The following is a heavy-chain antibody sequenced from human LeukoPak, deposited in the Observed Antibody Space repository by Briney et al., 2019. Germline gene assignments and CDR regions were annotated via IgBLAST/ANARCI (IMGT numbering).Heavy chain of an antibody. CDR1: GFTFSSYG. CDR2: ISYDGSNK. J-gene: IGHJ6*04. D-gene: IGHD2/OR15-2a*01. Sequence: GRSLRLSCAASGFTFSSYGMHWVRQAPGKGLEWVAVISYDGSNKYYADSVKGRFTISRDNSKNTLYLQMNSLRAEDTAVYYCAREGQQGSSMDVWGKGTTVTVSS. CDR3: AREGQQGSSMDV. V-gene: IGHV3-30*03.